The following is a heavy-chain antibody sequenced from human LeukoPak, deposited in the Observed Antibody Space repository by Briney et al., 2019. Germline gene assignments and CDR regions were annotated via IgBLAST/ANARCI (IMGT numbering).Heavy chain of an antibody. CDR3: VRGCSSTSCYPFDC. Sequence: GGSLRLSCAASGFTFSSYAMGWVRQAPGKGLEWVSVISGRGDITFYADSVKGRFTISRDNARNTLYMQMNSLRAEDTAVYYCVRGCSSTSCYPFDCWGQGTLVTVSS. CDR2: ISGRGDIT. CDR1: GFTFSSYA. J-gene: IGHJ4*02. D-gene: IGHD2-2*01. V-gene: IGHV3-23*01.